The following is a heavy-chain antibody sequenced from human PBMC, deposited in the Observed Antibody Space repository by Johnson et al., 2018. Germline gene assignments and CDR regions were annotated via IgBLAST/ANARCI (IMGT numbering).Heavy chain of an antibody. Sequence: EVQLVESGAEVKKXGESXKIXCKGSGYIFTNYWIGWVRQMPGKGLEWMGIIYPDDSATTYSPSFQGQVTISVDKSTSTAYLQWSSLAASDSAMYYCAGHGLKGCNNNGKCFLSYYYYGMDVWGQGTTVTVSS. D-gene: IGHD2/OR15-2a*01. CDR1: GYIFTNYW. V-gene: IGHV5-51*01. CDR2: IYPDDSAT. J-gene: IGHJ6*02. CDR3: AGHGLKGCNNNGKCFLSYYYYGMDV.